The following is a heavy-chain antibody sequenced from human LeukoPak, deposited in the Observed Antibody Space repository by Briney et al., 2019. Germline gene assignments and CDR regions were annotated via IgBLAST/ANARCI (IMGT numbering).Heavy chain of an antibody. CDR2: ISSSRSTI. D-gene: IGHD4-17*01. CDR1: GFTFSSYS. CDR3: ARARQPTRH. V-gene: IGHV3-48*04. J-gene: IGHJ4*02. Sequence: GGSLRLSCAASGFTFSSYSMNWVRQAPGKGLEWVSYISSSRSTIYYADSVKGRFTISRDNAKNSLYLQMNSLRAEDTAVYYCARARQPTRHWGQGTLVTVSS.